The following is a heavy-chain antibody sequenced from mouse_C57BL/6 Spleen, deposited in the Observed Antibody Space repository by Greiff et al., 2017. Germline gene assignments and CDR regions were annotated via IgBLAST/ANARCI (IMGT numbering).Heavy chain of an antibody. V-gene: IGHV1-50*01. J-gene: IGHJ3*01. Sequence: VQLQQPGAELVKPGASVKLSCKASGYPFTSYWMQWVKQRPGQGLEWIGKIDPSDSYTNYNQKFKGKATLTVDTSSSAAYMQLSSLTSEDSAVYYCARRDYYGSHWGQGTLVTVSA. CDR1: GYPFTSYW. D-gene: IGHD1-1*01. CDR2: IDPSDSYT. CDR3: ARRDYYGSH.